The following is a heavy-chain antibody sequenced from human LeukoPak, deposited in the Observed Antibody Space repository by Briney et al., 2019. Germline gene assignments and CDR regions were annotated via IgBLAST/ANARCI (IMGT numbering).Heavy chain of an antibody. CDR2: ISGSGGTS. V-gene: IGHV3-23*01. CDR3: AKLYPSQYSGYSFDY. D-gene: IGHD5-12*01. CDR1: GFTFSSYW. J-gene: IGHJ4*02. Sequence: GGSLRLSCAASGFTFSSYWMSWVRQAPGKGLEWVSAISGSGGTSYYADSVKGRFTFSRDNSKNTLYLQMNSLRAEDTAVYYCAKLYPSQYSGYSFDYWGQGTLVTVSS.